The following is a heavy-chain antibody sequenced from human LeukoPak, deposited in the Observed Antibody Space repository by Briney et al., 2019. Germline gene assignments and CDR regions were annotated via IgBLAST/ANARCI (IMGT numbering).Heavy chain of an antibody. CDR1: GYTFTSYG. J-gene: IGHJ6*03. V-gene: IGHV1-18*01. D-gene: IGHD1-26*01. Sequence: EASVKVSCKASGYTFTSYGISWVRQAPGQGLEWMGWISAYNGNTNYAQKLQGRVTMTTDTSTSTAYMELRSLRSDDTAVYYCARLGPDWRGSYPGDYYYYYYMDVWGKGTTVTISS. CDR2: ISAYNGNT. CDR3: ARLGPDWRGSYPGDYYYYYYMDV.